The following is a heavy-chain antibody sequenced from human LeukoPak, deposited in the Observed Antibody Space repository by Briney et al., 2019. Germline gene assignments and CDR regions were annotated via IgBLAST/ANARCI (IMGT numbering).Heavy chain of an antibody. Sequence: PGGSLRLSCAVSGFTFSSYSMSWVRQAPGKGLEWVSYISSSSSTIYYADSVKGRFTISRDNAKNSLYLQMNSLRGEDTAVYYCARTSAAIIDYWGQGTLATVSS. CDR1: GFTFSSYS. CDR2: ISSSSSTI. V-gene: IGHV3-48*01. D-gene: IGHD6-13*01. CDR3: ARTSAAIIDY. J-gene: IGHJ4*02.